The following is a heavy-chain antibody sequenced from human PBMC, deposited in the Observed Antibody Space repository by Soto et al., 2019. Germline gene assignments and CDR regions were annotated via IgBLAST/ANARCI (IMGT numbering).Heavy chain of an antibody. V-gene: IGHV3-64D*06. J-gene: IGHJ4*02. CDR3: VKGEYYYDSSGYYPFDY. CDR2: ISTNGGST. Sequence: PGGSLRLSCSASRFAFSIYAMHWVRQASGKGLEYVSSISTNGGSTHYADSVKGRFTISRDNSKNTQYLQMSSLRADDTAVYYCVKGEYYYDSSGYYPFDYWGQGT. D-gene: IGHD3-22*01. CDR1: RFAFSIYA.